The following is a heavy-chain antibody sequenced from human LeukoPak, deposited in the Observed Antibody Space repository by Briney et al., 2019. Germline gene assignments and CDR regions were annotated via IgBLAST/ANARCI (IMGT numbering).Heavy chain of an antibody. D-gene: IGHD6-19*01. Sequence: ALVKVSCKASGYTFTSYGISWVRQAPGQGLEWMGWISAYNGNTNYAQKLQGRVTMTTDTSTSTAYMELRSLRSDDTAVYYCARDVSSGWDGGANFDYWGQGTLVTVSS. J-gene: IGHJ4*02. CDR3: ARDVSSGWDGGANFDY. CDR2: ISAYNGNT. V-gene: IGHV1-18*01. CDR1: GYTFTSYG.